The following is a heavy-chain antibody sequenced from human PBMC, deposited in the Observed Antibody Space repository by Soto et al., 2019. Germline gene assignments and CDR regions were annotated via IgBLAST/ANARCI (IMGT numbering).Heavy chain of an antibody. D-gene: IGHD5-18*01. Sequence: ASVKVSCKASGYTFTSYYMHWVRQAPGQXXEWMGIITPWCASTSYAQNFQGRATLTRDTSTSTVYMELSSLRSEDPAVYYCARVSPSDTRYGYVGNNWFDPWGQGTRVTVS. V-gene: IGHV1-46*03. CDR2: ITPWCAST. J-gene: IGHJ5*02. CDR3: ARVSPSDTRYGYVGNNWFDP. CDR1: GYTFTSYY.